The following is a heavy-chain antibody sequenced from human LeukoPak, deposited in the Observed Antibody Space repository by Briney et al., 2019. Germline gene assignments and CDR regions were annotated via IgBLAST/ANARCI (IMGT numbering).Heavy chain of an antibody. Sequence: GGSLRLSCALSGFTVTDYYMSWVRQAPGKGLEWVSVVYMAGSTYYANSVRGRFTVSRDTSKNTVYLQMNSLRVEDTAVYYCARNSDILTESYGAFDMWGQGTMVTVSS. CDR2: VYMAGST. D-gene: IGHD3-9*01. CDR3: ARNSDILTESYGAFDM. CDR1: GFTVTDYY. V-gene: IGHV3-53*01. J-gene: IGHJ3*02.